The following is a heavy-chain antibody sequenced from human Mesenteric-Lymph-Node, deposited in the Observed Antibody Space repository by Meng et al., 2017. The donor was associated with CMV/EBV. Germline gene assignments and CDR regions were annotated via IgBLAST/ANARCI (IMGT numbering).Heavy chain of an antibody. CDR2: IKHDGSEK. Sequence: GGSLRLSCVASGFTFSSSYMSWIRQAPGKGLEWVANIKHDGSEKAYVGSVKGRFTISRDYSKPTLFLQMNSLRAEDTAVYYCARFYGAGSYFIDVWGQGTLVTVSS. V-gene: IGHV3-7*01. D-gene: IGHD3-10*01. J-gene: IGHJ4*02. CDR1: GFTFSSSY. CDR3: ARFYGAGSYFIDV.